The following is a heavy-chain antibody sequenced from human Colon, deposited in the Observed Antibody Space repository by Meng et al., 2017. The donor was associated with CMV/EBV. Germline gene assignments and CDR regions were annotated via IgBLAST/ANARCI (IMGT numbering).Heavy chain of an antibody. CDR3: ARGGGTPIRGVLPFDF. CDR2: IDHTGST. V-gene: IGHV4-34*01. J-gene: IGHJ4*02. CDR1: GGSFSPYY. Sequence: QGQLQQWDAGLLKPSETLSLTCALYGGSFSPYYWSWIRQSPGKGLEWIAEIDHTGSTNYNPSLKSRVTISIDTSNSHFSLNLTSATAADTAVYYCARGGGTPIRGVLPFDFWGQGTLVTASS. D-gene: IGHD3-10*01.